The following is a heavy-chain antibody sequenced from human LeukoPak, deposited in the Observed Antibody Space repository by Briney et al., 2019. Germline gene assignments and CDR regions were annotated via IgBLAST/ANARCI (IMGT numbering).Heavy chain of an antibody. D-gene: IGHD1-26*01. CDR2: ISGSGGST. CDR1: GFTFSSYA. CDR3: ARVVDSGSYYPFDY. J-gene: IGHJ4*02. Sequence: GGSLRLSCAASGFTFSSYAMSWVRQAPGKGLEWVSAISGSGGSTYYADSVKGWFTISRDNSKNTLYLQMNSLRAEDTAVYYCARVVDSGSYYPFDYWGQGTLVTVSS. V-gene: IGHV3-23*01.